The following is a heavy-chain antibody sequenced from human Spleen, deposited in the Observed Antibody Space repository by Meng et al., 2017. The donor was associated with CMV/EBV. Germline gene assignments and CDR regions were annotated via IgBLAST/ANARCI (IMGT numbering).Heavy chain of an antibody. CDR2: ISYDGSNK. V-gene: IGHV3-30-3*01. Sequence: GGSLRLSCAASGFTFSSYAMHWVRQAPGKGLEWVAVISYDGSNKYYADSMKGRFTISRDNSKNTLYLQMNSLRAEDTAVYYCAKGFWGAFEYWGQGTLVTVSS. J-gene: IGHJ4*02. CDR3: AKGFWGAFEY. D-gene: IGHD7-27*01. CDR1: GFTFSSYA.